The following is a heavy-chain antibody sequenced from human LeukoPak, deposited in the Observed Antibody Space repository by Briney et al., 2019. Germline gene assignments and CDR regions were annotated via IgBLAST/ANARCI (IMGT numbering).Heavy chain of an antibody. V-gene: IGHV3-74*01. CDR2: INGDGSNT. CDR1: GSTFRSYW. Sequence: GGSLRLSCAASGSTFRSYWMHWVRQTPGKGLVWVSRINGDGSNTTYADSVKGRFTTSRDTAKNTLYLQMISLRADDTAVYYCARGSGSYSSDAFDIWGQGTMVTVSS. D-gene: IGHD3-10*01. J-gene: IGHJ3*02. CDR3: ARGSGSYSSDAFDI.